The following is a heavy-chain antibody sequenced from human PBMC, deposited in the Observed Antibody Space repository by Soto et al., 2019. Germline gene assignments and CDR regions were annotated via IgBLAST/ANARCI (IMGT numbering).Heavy chain of an antibody. V-gene: IGHV4-31*03. J-gene: IGHJ6*02. Sequence: PSETLSLTCSVSGDSIRREIYYWTWIRHHPGKGLEWIGYIFYGGSTYYNPSLKGRASISMDTSKNQFSLNVTSVTPADSAVYFCARDRYSYGLGSPPVGDVWGRGTTVTVSS. CDR3: ARDRYSYGLGSPPVGDV. D-gene: IGHD3-10*01. CDR1: GDSIRREIYY. CDR2: IFYGGST.